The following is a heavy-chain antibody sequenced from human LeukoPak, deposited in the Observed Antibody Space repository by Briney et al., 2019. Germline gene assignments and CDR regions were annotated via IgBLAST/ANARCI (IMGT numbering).Heavy chain of an antibody. Sequence: ESLKISCKGSGYSFTSYWIGWVRQIPGKGLEWMGIIYPGDSDTRYSPSFQGQVTISADKSISTAYLQWSSLKASDTAMYYCARSEAAAGTDFDYWGQGTLVTVSS. J-gene: IGHJ4*02. V-gene: IGHV5-51*01. D-gene: IGHD6-13*01. CDR2: IYPGDSDT. CDR1: GYSFTSYW. CDR3: ARSEAAAGTDFDY.